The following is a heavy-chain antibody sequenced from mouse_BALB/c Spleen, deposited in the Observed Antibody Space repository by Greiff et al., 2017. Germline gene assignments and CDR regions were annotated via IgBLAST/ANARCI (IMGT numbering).Heavy chain of an antibody. D-gene: IGHD2-4*01. V-gene: IGHV2-9-2*01. Sequence: QVQLKESGPGLVAPSQSLSITCTVSGFSLTSYDISWIRQPPGKGLEWLGVIWTGGGTNYNSAFMSRLSISKDNSKSQVFLKMNSLQTDDTAIYYCVRGDYLAYWGQGTLVTVSA. CDR2: IWTGGGT. CDR3: VRGDYLAY. CDR1: GFSLTSYD. J-gene: IGHJ3*01.